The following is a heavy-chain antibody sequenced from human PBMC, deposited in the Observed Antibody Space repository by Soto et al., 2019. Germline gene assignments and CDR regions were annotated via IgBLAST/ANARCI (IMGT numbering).Heavy chain of an antibody. CDR2: ISYDGSNK. D-gene: IGHD3-22*01. CDR1: GFTFSSYG. Sequence: SLRLSCAASGFTFSSYGMHWVRQAPGKGLEWVAVISYDGSNKYYADSVKGRFTISRDNSKNTLYLQMYSLRAEDTAVYYCARDYYYYDSSGYYPKYWGQGTLVTVSS. V-gene: IGHV3-30*19. J-gene: IGHJ4*02. CDR3: ARDYYYYDSSGYYPKY.